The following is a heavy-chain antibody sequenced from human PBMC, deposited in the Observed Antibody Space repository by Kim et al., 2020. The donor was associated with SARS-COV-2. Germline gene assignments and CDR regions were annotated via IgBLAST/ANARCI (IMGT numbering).Heavy chain of an antibody. J-gene: IGHJ6*02. D-gene: IGHD1-26*01. CDR2: ISSSSSYT. CDR3: ARGIPQKLPLFRYYYGMDV. CDR1: GFTFSDYY. V-gene: IGHV3-11*06. Sequence: GGSLRLSCAASGFTFSDYYMSWIRQAPGKGLEWVSYISSSSSYTNYADSVKGRFTISRDNAKNSLYLQMNSLRAEDTAVYYCARGIPQKLPLFRYYYGMDVWGQGTTVTVSS.